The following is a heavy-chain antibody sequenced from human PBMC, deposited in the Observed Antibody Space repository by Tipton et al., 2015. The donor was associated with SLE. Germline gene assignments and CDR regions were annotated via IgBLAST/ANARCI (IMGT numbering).Heavy chain of an antibody. CDR2: IYRSGTT. D-gene: IGHD2-21*02. CDR1: GFTVSTNY. V-gene: IGHV3-53*01. Sequence: GSLRLSCAVSGFTVSTNYMNWVRQAPGKGLEWVADIYRSGTTNYADSVEGRFTISRDNARNTIFLHMDSLTVDDTAVYYCARETLGVTYYYDSWGQGTLVTVSS. CDR3: ARETLGVTYYYDS. J-gene: IGHJ4*02.